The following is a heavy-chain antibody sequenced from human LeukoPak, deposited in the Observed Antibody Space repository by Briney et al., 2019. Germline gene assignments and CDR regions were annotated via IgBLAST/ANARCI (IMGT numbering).Heavy chain of an antibody. CDR2: IYYSGST. J-gene: IGHJ3*02. D-gene: IGHD3-22*01. CDR3: ARHVPPAPYYYDSSGYLDAFDI. Sequence: SETLSLTCTVSGGSISSSSYYWGWIRQPPGKGLEWIGSIYYSGSTYYNPSLKSRVTISVDTSKNQFSLKLSSVTAADTAVYYCARHVPPAPYYYDSSGYLDAFDIWGQGTMVTVSS. V-gene: IGHV4-39*01. CDR1: GGSISSSSYY.